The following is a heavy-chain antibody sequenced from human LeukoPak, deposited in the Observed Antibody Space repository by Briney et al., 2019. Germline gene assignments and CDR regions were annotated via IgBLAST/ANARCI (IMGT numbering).Heavy chain of an antibody. J-gene: IGHJ4*02. CDR2: IYDSGST. V-gene: IGHV4-39*01. D-gene: IGHD3-9*01. CDR3: ATQHLRYFDWLLSLPFDY. Sequence: SETLSLTCTVSGGSIRSSYYYWGWIRQPPGKGLEWIGSIYDSGSTYYNPSLKSRVTISVDTSKNQFSLKLSSVTAADTAVYYCATQHLRYFDWLLSLPFDYWGQGTLVTVSS. CDR1: GGSIRSSYYY.